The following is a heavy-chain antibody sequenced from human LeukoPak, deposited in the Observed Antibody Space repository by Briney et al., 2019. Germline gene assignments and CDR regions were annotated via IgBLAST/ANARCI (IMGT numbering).Heavy chain of an antibody. CDR1: GGSISSGDYY. Sequence: PSETLSLTCTVSGGSISSGDYYWNWIRQPPGKGLEWIGYIYYSGSTSYNPSLKSRVTILMDTSKNQFSLNLSSVTAADTAVYYCSRWFSYGSGRRQFDYWGQGTLVTVSS. V-gene: IGHV4-30-4*01. D-gene: IGHD3-10*01. J-gene: IGHJ4*02. CDR3: SRWFSYGSGRRQFDY. CDR2: IYYSGST.